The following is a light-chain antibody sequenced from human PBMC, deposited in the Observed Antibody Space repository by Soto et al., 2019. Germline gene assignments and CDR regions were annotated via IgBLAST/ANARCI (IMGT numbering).Light chain of an antibody. Sequence: QSVLTQPASVSESPGQSITISCTGTSSDIGAYNYVSWYQHHPRKAPKLMIYDVSSRPSGISNRFSGSKSGNTASLTISGLQAEDEAEYYCSSYTSSITVIFGGGTTLTVL. CDR1: SSDIGAYNY. V-gene: IGLV2-14*03. CDR3: SSYTSSITVI. CDR2: DVS. J-gene: IGLJ2*01.